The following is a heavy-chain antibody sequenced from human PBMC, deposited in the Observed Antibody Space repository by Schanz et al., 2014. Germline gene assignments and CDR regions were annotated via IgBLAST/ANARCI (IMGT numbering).Heavy chain of an antibody. J-gene: IGHJ4*02. CDR2: ISYDGSNK. CDR1: GFTLSSYA. V-gene: IGHV3-30-3*01. Sequence: QVQLVESGGGVVQPGRSLRLSCAAYGFTLSSYAMHWVRQAPGKGLEWVAVISYDGSNKYYADSVKGRFTISRDNSKNTLYLQMNTLRAEDTAVYYCARDRGYFSGGSCLTFDYWGQGTLXTVSS. D-gene: IGHD2-15*01. CDR3: ARDRGYFSGGSCLTFDY.